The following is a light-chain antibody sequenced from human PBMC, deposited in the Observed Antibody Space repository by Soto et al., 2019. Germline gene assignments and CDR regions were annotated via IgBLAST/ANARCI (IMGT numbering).Light chain of an antibody. J-gene: IGKJ1*01. CDR2: GAS. CDR3: QQYGYSPWT. CDR1: ESVNSAY. Sequence: EIVLTQSRVALSLSPGERATLSCRASESVNSAYLAWYQHRPAQAPRLLIYGASSRATGVPDRFSGSGSGTEFTLTITRLEPADFALYYCQQYGYSPWTFGLGTKVDIK. V-gene: IGKV3-20*01.